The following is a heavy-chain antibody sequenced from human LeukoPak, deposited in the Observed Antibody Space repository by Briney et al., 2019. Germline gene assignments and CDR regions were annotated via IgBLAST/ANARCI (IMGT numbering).Heavy chain of an antibody. V-gene: IGHV3-74*01. Sequence: PAGSLRLSCAVSGFTFSNYWMHWVRQAPGKGLVWVSRINSGGSSTTYAASVKGRFTISRDNAKNTLYLQMNSLRAEDTAVYYCARGFGANYNWFDPWGQGTLVTVSS. D-gene: IGHD4/OR15-4a*01. CDR2: INSGGSST. J-gene: IGHJ5*02. CDR1: GFTFSNYW. CDR3: ARGFGANYNWFDP.